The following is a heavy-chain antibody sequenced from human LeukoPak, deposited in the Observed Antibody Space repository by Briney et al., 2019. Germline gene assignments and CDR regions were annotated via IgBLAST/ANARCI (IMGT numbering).Heavy chain of an antibody. Sequence: GGSLRLSCTASGFTFGDYAMSWVRQAPGKGLGWVGFIRSKAYGGTTEYAASVTGRFTISRDDYKSIAYLQMNSLKTEDTAVDYCTRGRVAVAGRPFDYWGQGTLVTVSS. CDR1: GFTFGDYA. CDR2: IRSKAYGGTT. CDR3: TRGRVAVAGRPFDY. J-gene: IGHJ4*02. D-gene: IGHD6-19*01. V-gene: IGHV3-49*04.